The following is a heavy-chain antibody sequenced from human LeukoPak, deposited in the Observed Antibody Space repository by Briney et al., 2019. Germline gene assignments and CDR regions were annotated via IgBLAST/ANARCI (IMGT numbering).Heavy chain of an antibody. Sequence: GASVKVSCKASGYTFTSYGISWVRQAPGQGLEWMGWISTYNGNTNYAQKLQGRVTMTTDTSTSTAYMELRRLRSDDTAVYYCASQRRLGYCSSTSCYYSNWFDPWGQGTLVTVSS. CDR2: ISTYNGNT. CDR3: ASQRRLGYCSSTSCYYSNWFDP. D-gene: IGHD2-2*01. CDR1: GYTFTSYG. V-gene: IGHV1-18*01. J-gene: IGHJ5*02.